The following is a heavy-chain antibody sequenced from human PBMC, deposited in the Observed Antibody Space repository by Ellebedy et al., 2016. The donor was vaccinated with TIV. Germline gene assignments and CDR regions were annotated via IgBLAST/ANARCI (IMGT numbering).Heavy chain of an antibody. CDR3: SRHRGYGMDV. V-gene: IGHV5-10-1*01. D-gene: IGHD3-10*01. CDR2: IEPTDSYT. CDR1: GYSFSTYW. J-gene: IGHJ6*02. Sequence: PGGSLRLSCKGSGYSFSTYWITWVRQMPGKGLEWMGKIEPTDSYTNYSPSFQGLVTISADESASTAYLQWPSLKASDSATYYCSRHRGYGMDVWGQGTTVTVSS.